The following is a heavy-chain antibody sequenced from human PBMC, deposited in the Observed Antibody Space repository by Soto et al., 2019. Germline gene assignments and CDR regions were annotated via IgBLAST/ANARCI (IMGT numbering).Heavy chain of an antibody. CDR1: GCTFTSYG. CDR3: TREAGWQRMVPYD. V-gene: IGHV1-18*04. J-gene: IGHJ4*02. D-gene: IGHD6-25*01. CDR2: ISAFNGDT. Sequence: QVQLVQSGSEVKKPGASVNVSCKAFGCTFTSYGFSWVRQVPGQGLEWLGWISAFNGDTQYAQTMKGRLTVTTDTSTTTVHMELRSLTPADTAVYYCTREAGWQRMVPYDWGQGTLVSVS.